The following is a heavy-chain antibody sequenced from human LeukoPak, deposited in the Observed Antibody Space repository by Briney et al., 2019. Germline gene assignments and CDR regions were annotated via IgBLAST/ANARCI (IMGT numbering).Heavy chain of an antibody. J-gene: IGHJ4*02. CDR1: GGSFSGYY. CDR3: ARGKRARHFDY. CDR2: INHSGST. V-gene: IGHV4-34*01. D-gene: IGHD5-12*01. Sequence: KPSETLSLTCAVYGGSFSGYYWSWIRQPPGKGLEWIGEINHSGSTNYNPSLKSRVTISVDASKNQFSLKLSSVTAADTAVYYCARGKRARHFDYWGQGTLVTVSS.